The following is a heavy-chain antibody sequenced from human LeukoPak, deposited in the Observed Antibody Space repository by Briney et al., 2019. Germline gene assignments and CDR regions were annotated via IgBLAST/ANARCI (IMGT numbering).Heavy chain of an antibody. CDR1: GFTFNNYW. V-gene: IGHV3-74*03. CDR3: ARVHGYVSGAFDY. J-gene: IGHJ4*02. D-gene: IGHD5-12*01. Sequence: GSLRLSCAASGFTFNNYWMHWVRQAPGKGLVWVSHINSDGSSTTYADSVKGRFTISRGNAKNTLYLQMNSLRAEDTAVYYCARVHGYVSGAFDYWGQGTLVTVSS. CDR2: INSDGSST.